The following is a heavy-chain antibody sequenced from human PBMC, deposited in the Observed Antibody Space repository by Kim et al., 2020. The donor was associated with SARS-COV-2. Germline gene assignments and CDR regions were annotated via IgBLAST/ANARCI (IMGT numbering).Heavy chain of an antibody. V-gene: IGHV7-4-1*02. Sequence: ASVKVSCKASGYTFTSYAMNWVRQAPGQGLEWMGWINTNTGNPTYAQGFTGRFVFSLDTSVSTAYLQISSLKAEDTAVYYCARGELIDWFLVAGPYGMDVWGQGTTVTVSS. D-gene: IGHD3-9*01. CDR3: ARGELIDWFLVAGPYGMDV. CDR2: INTNTGNP. CDR1: GYTFTSYA. J-gene: IGHJ6*02.